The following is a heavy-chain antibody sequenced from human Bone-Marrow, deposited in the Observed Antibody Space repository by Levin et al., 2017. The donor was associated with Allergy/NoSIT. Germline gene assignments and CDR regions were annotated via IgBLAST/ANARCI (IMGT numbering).Heavy chain of an antibody. D-gene: IGHD6-13*01. J-gene: IGHJ4*02. CDR2: TYYRSKWYN. CDR1: GDSVSSNSAA. V-gene: IGHV6-1*01. Sequence: LRLSCAISGDSVSSNSAAWNWIRQSPSRGLEWLGRTYYRSKWYNDYAVSVKSRITINPDTSKNQFSLQLNSVTPEDTAVYYCARDIREGVRIAAAYGFDYWGQGTLVTVSS. CDR3: ARDIREGVRIAAAYGFDY.